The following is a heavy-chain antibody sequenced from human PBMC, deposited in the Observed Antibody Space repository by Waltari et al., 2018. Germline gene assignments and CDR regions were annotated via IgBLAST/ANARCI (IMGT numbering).Heavy chain of an antibody. D-gene: IGHD3-22*01. CDR3: ARTFYYDSSGYYNWFDP. V-gene: IGHV1-3*01. J-gene: IGHJ5*02. Sequence: QVQLVQSGAEVKKPGASVKVSCKASGYTFASYAMHWVRQAPGQSLEWMGWINAGNGNTKYSQNFQGRVTITRDTSASTAYMELSSLRSEDTAVYYCARTFYYDSSGYYNWFDPWGQGTLVTVSS. CDR2: INAGNGNT. CDR1: GYTFASYA.